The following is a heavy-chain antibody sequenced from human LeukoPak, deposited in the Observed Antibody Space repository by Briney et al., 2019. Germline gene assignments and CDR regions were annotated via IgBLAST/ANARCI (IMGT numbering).Heavy chain of an antibody. Sequence: GRSLRLSCAASGFTFSSYGMHWVRQAPGKGLEWVAVIWYDGSNKYYADSVKGRFTISRDNSKNTLYLQMNSLRVEDTALYFCAKTYYYLSGSLPEDYWGQGALVTVSS. D-gene: IGHD3-10*01. CDR2: IWYDGSNK. CDR1: GFTFSSYG. J-gene: IGHJ4*02. CDR3: AKTYYYLSGSLPEDY. V-gene: IGHV3-33*06.